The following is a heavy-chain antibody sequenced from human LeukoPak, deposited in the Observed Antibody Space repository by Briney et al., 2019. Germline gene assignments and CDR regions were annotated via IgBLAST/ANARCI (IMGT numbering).Heavy chain of an antibody. CDR3: ARSVRLGYCSGGSCFRWDY. CDR2: IYPDDSDT. D-gene: IGHD2-15*01. V-gene: IGHV5-51*01. CDR1: GYSFTNYW. J-gene: IGHJ4*02. Sequence: GESLKISWKVSGYSFTNYWIGWVRQMPGKGLEWMGIIYPDDSDTKYSPSFQGQVTISADKSISTAYLQWSSLKASDTAMYYCARSVRLGYCSGGSCFRWDYWGQGTLVTVSS.